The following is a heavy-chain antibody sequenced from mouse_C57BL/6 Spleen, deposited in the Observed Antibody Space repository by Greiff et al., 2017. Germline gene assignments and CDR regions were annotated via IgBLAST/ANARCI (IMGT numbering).Heavy chain of an antibody. V-gene: IGHV1-53*01. Sequence: QVQLQQSGTELVKPGASVKLSCTASGFTFTSYWMHWVKQRPGQGLEWIGNINPSNGGPNYNEKFTSKATLTVDKSSSTAYMQLSSQTSDDSAVYCCARGDGYYLMGYWGQGTSVTVSS. J-gene: IGHJ4*01. CDR3: ARGDGYYLMGY. CDR1: GFTFTSYW. D-gene: IGHD2-3*01. CDR2: INPSNGGP.